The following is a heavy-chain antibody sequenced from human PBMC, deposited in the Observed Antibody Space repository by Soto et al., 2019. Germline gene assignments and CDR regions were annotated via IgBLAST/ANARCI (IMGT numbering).Heavy chain of an antibody. CDR1: SGSLSGYY. CDR2: ISPSGTT. D-gene: IGHD6-6*01. CDR3: ARAPKVSGSAQTRPDF. V-gene: IGHV4-34*01. Sequence: SETLSLTCSLYSGSLSGYYWSWIRQPPGKGLEWIGEISPSGTTNYSPSLKSRVSISVDTSKNQFSLNLTSLTAADTAVYYRARAPKVSGSAQTRPDFWGQGSLVTVS. J-gene: IGHJ4*02.